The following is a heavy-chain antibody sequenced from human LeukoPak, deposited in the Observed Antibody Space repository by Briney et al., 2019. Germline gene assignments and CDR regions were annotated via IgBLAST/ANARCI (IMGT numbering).Heavy chain of an antibody. CDR2: MNPNSGNT. J-gene: IGHJ5*02. CDR1: GYTFTSYD. D-gene: IGHD6-13*01. CDR3: ARGGYSSSWLSGINWFDP. V-gene: IGHV1-8*01. Sequence: GASVKVSCKASGYTFTSYDINWVRQATGHGLEWMGWMNPNSGNTGYAQKFQGRVTMTRNTSISTAYMELSSLRSEDTAVYYCARGGYSSSWLSGINWFDPWGQGTLVTVSS.